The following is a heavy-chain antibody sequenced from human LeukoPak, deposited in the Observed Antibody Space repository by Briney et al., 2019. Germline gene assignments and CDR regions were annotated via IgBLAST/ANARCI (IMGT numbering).Heavy chain of an antibody. V-gene: IGHV3-23*01. J-gene: IGHJ4*02. CDR3: AKFYDILTSYFDY. CDR2: LSVCGGGTIYA. D-gene: IGHD3-9*01. CDR1: GFTFSSYA. Sequence: GGSLRLSCAASGFTFSSYAMSWVRQSPGKGLEWVSGLSVCGGGTIYAYYTDSVKGRFTISRDNSKNTLYLEMNSLRAEDTAVYYCAKFYDILTSYFDYWGQGTLVTVSS.